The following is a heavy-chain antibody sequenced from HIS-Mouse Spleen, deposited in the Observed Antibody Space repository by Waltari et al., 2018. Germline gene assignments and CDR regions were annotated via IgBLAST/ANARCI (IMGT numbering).Heavy chain of an antibody. Sequence: QVQLQESGPGLVKPSETLSLTCTVSGGSISSYYWSWIRQPPGKGLEWIGYIDYSGSTNDNPALKSRVTISGDTSKNQFSLKLSSVTAADTAVYYCARTTGYSSSWYFDYWGQGTLVTVSS. CDR3: ARTTGYSSSWYFDY. D-gene: IGHD6-13*01. V-gene: IGHV4-59*01. CDR1: GGSISSYY. CDR2: IDYSGST. J-gene: IGHJ4*02.